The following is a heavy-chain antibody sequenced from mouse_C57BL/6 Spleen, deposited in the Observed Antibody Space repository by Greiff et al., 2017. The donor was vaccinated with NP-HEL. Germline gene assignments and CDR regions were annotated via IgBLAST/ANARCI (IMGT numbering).Heavy chain of an antibody. Sequence: DVMLVESGGGLVKPGGSLKLSCAASGFTFSDYGMHWVRQAPEKGLEWVAYISSGSSTIYYADTVKGRFTISRDNAKNTLFLQMTSLRSEDTAMYYCAREYGYDPWFAYWGQGTLVTVSA. CDR2: ISSGSSTI. D-gene: IGHD2-2*01. J-gene: IGHJ3*01. V-gene: IGHV5-17*01. CDR1: GFTFSDYG. CDR3: AREYGYDPWFAY.